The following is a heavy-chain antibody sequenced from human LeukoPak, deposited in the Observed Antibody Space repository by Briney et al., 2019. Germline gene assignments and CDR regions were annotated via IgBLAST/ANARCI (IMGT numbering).Heavy chain of an antibody. CDR1: GGSFSGYY. V-gene: IGHV4-34*01. D-gene: IGHD6-6*01. Sequence: SETLSLTCAVYGGSFSGYYWSWIRQPPGKGLEWIGAINHSGSTNYNPSLKSRVTISVDTAKNQLSLKLSSVTAADTAVYYCARGQTIEQQLVHFDYWGQGTLVTVSS. CDR3: ARGQTIEQQLVHFDY. CDR2: INHSGST. J-gene: IGHJ4*02.